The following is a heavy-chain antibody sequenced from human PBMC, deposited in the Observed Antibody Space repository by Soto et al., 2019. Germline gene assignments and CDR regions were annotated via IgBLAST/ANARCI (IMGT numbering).Heavy chain of an antibody. V-gene: IGHV1-8*01. Sequence: AASVKVSCKASGYTFTSYDINWVRQATGQGLEWMGWMNPNSGNTGYAQKLQGRVTMTRNTSISTAYMELSSLRSEDTAVYYCARLLQYYDFWSGSRYGMDVWGQGTTVTVSS. J-gene: IGHJ6*02. D-gene: IGHD3-3*01. CDR3: ARLLQYYDFWSGSRYGMDV. CDR1: GYTFTSYD. CDR2: MNPNSGNT.